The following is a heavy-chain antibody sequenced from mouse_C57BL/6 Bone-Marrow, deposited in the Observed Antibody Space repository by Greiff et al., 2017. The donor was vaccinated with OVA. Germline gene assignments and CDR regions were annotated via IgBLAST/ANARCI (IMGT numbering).Heavy chain of an antibody. D-gene: IGHD2-1*01. CDR1: GYTFTDYY. CDR3: AREGNYGNLDY. J-gene: IGHJ2*01. Sequence: EVQLQQSGPELVKPGASVKISCKASGYTFTDYYMNWVKQSHGKSLEWIGDINPNNGGTSYNQKFKGKATLTVDKSSSTAYMELRSLASEDSAVYYCAREGNYGNLDYWGQGTTLTVSS. CDR2: INPNNGGT. V-gene: IGHV1-26*01.